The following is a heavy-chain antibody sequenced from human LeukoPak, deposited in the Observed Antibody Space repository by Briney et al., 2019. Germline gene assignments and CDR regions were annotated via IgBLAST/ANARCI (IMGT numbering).Heavy chain of an antibody. Sequence: GGPLRLSCAASGFTFSDYYMSWIRQAPGKGLEWVSYISSGCSIIYDADSVKGRYTMSRDIGKNSLYLQIHRLRAEDTAVYYCARDPGDSSSWFLFDYWGQRTLVTVPS. CDR1: GFTFSDYY. J-gene: IGHJ4*02. CDR3: ARDPGDSSSWFLFDY. D-gene: IGHD6-13*01. CDR2: ISSGCSII. V-gene: IGHV3-11*04.